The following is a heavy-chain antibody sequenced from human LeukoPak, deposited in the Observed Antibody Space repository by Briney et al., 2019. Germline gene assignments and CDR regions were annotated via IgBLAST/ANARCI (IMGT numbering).Heavy chain of an antibody. CDR3: ARGGPYHQTVGGALDY. CDR2: ISGSGGST. J-gene: IGHJ4*02. D-gene: IGHD1-26*01. V-gene: IGHV3-23*01. CDR1: GFTFSSYV. Sequence: GGSLRLSCAASGFTFSSYVMNWVREAPGKGLECVSGISGSGGSTYNADSVKGRFTISRDNSNNTFYLQMNSLRAEDTAVYYCARGGPYHQTVGGALDYWGQGNPVTVSS.